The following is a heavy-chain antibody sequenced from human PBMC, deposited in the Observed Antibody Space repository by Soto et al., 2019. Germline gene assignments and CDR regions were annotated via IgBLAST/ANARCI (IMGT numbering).Heavy chain of an antibody. CDR1: GGSISTYY. J-gene: IGHJ6*02. CDR3: AALGGNQQMAV. V-gene: IGHV4-59*01. D-gene: IGHD2-2*01. CDR2: IYYSGST. Sequence: SETLSLTCTVSGGSISTYYWSWIRQSPGKGLEWIGYIYYSGSTNYNPSLKGRGTISVDTSKNQFSLKLSSVTAADTAVYYCAALGGNQQMAVWGPGTTVTVSS.